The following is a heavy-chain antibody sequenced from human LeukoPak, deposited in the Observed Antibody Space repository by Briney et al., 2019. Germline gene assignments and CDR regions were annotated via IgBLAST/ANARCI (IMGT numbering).Heavy chain of an antibody. J-gene: IGHJ4*02. D-gene: IGHD3-10*01. CDR2: INPSGGST. Sequence: ASVKVSCKASGGTFSSYAISWVRQAPGQGLEWMGIINPSGGSTSYAQKFQGRVTMTRDTSTSTAYMELSSLRSEDTAVYYCARSYAVTMVRGYFDYWGQGTLVTVSS. CDR3: ARSYAVTMVRGYFDY. CDR1: GGTFSSYA. V-gene: IGHV1-46*01.